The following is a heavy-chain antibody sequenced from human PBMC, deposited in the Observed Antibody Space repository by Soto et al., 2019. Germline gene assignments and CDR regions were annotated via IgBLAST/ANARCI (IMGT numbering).Heavy chain of an antibody. D-gene: IGHD5-18*01. V-gene: IGHV1-18*04. J-gene: IGHJ6*02. CDR3: ARYVDTAAYYGMDV. CDR2: ISAYNGNT. Sequence: XSVKVSCKASVYTFTSYGISWVRQAPGQGLEWMGWISAYNGNTNYAQKLQGRVTMTTDTSTGTAYMKLRSLRSDDTAVYYCARYVDTAAYYGMDVWGQGTTVTVSS. CDR1: VYTFTSYG.